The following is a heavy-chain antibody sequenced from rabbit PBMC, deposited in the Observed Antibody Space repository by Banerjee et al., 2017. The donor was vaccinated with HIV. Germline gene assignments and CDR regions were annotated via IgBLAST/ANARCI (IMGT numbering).Heavy chain of an antibody. J-gene: IGHJ4*01. CDR2: IYTDSSGRT. V-gene: IGHV1S40*01. D-gene: IGHD1-1*01. CDR3: ARMVSGDVYYDL. Sequence: QSLEESGGDLVKPGASLTLTCTASGFSFSSSYYMYWVRQAPGKGLEWIACIYTDSSGRTYYATWAKGRFTISRTSSTTVTLQMTSLTAADTATYFCARMVSGDVYYDLWGPGTLVTVS. CDR1: GFSFSSSYY.